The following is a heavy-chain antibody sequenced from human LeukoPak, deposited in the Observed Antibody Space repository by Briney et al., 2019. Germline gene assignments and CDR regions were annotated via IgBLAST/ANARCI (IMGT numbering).Heavy chain of an antibody. Sequence: GGSMRLSCAASGFTFSGSGMHWVRQAPGKGLEWVTFIRYDGSNKYYTDSVKGRFTISRDNSKNTLYLQMDSLRAEDTAVYYCARDYDFWSGYYSPTRGYFGYWGQGTLVTVSS. CDR3: ARDYDFWSGYYSPTRGYFGY. D-gene: IGHD3-3*01. V-gene: IGHV3-30*02. CDR1: GFTFSGSG. J-gene: IGHJ4*02. CDR2: IRYDGSNK.